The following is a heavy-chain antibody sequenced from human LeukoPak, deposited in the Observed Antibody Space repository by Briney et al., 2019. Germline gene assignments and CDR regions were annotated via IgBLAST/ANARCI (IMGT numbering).Heavy chain of an antibody. D-gene: IGHD3-22*01. Sequence: EASVKVSCKASGYTFTKYAMNWVRQAPGQGLEWMGWINTNTGNPTYAQAFTGRFVFSLDTSVSTAYLQISSLKAEDTAVYYCARRSEHSDGYRPTFDPWGQGTLVTVSS. CDR1: GYTFTKYA. V-gene: IGHV7-4-1*02. J-gene: IGHJ5*02. CDR3: ARRSEHSDGYRPTFDP. CDR2: INTNTGNP.